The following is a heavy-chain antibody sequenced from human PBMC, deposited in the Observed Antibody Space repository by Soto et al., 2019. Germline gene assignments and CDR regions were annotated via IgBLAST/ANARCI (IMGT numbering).Heavy chain of an antibody. CDR2: THHSGRT. CDR3: ARSEATVLDY. D-gene: IGHD4-17*01. Sequence: QVQLQESGPGLVKPSGTLSLTCTVSGASRSSSNWWNWVRQPPGKGLEWIGDTHHSGRTNDNPSLKSRVTISVDKSKNHFSLKLSAVTAADTAVYYCARSEATVLDYWGQGTLVTVSS. J-gene: IGHJ4*02. V-gene: IGHV4-4*02. CDR1: GASRSSSNW.